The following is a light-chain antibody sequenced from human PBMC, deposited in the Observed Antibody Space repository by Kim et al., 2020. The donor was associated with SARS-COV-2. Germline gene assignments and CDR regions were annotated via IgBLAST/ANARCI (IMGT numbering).Light chain of an antibody. CDR1: QSISSW. J-gene: IGKJ1*01. Sequence: DIQMTQSPSTLSASVGDRVTITCRASQSISSWLAWYQQKPGKAPKLLIYRASSLESGVPSRFSGSESGTEFTLTISSLQPDDFATYYCQQYNSYSTWTFGQGTKVDIK. CDR3: QQYNSYSTWT. V-gene: IGKV1-5*03. CDR2: RAS.